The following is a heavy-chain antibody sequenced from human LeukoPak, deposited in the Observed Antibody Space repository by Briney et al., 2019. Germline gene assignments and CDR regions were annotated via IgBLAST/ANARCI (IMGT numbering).Heavy chain of an antibody. J-gene: IGHJ3*01. CDR3: AKDIQLST. CDR1: GFTFSDSA. V-gene: IGHV3-23*01. CDR2: ISSSGGNT. D-gene: IGHD3-16*02. Sequence: GGPLSLSCAASGFTFSDSAMTWVRKVQGKGLEWVSLISSSGGNTYYADSVKGRFTISRDNSKNTLSLQMNSLRVEDTAIYYCAKDIQLSTWGLGTMVTVSS.